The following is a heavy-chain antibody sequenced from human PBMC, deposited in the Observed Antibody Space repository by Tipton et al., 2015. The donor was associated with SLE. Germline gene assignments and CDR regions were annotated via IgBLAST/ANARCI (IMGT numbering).Heavy chain of an antibody. D-gene: IGHD3-10*01. CDR3: ATSGHRFGI. Sequence: TLSLTCAVYGGSFSGYFWSWIRQLPDKGLEWIGEINHSGTTNCNPSLKSRFTISRDNAKNSLYLQMDSLRAEDTAVYYCATSGHRFGIWGQGTMVTVSS. CDR1: GGSFSGYF. J-gene: IGHJ3*02. CDR2: INHSGTT. V-gene: IGHV4-34*01.